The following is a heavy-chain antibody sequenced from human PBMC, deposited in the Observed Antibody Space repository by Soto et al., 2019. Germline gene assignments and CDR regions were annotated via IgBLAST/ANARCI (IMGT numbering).Heavy chain of an antibody. Sequence: QVQLVQSGAEVKKPGALMTVSCTASGYTFTTYYIHWARQAPGEGLEWLGMINVYNGNTNYAREFRGRVAMTRDTSTSTVYMDLSGLRSEDTAVYYCARETPGAEAGFDHWGQGTLVTVSA. CDR1: GYTFTTYY. V-gene: IGHV1-46*01. D-gene: IGHD6-19*01. J-gene: IGHJ4*02. CDR2: INVYNGNT. CDR3: ARETPGAEAGFDH.